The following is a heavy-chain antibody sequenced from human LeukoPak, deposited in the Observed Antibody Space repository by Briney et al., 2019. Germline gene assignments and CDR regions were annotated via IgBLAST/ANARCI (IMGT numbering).Heavy chain of an antibody. J-gene: IGHJ4*02. Sequence: GGSLRLSCAVSGFSISSFGMSWVRQAPGNGLEWISAISLNGETTWYADSVKGRFIISRDNSKNTLYLQLTSLRAEDTAVYYCAQGFSSDWYPYWGQGSLVSVSS. V-gene: IGHV3-23*01. CDR1: GFSISSFG. CDR3: AQGFSSDWYPY. CDR2: ISLNGETT. D-gene: IGHD6-19*01.